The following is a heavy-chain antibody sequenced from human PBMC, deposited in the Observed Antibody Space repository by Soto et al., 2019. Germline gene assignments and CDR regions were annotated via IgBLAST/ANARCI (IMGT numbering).Heavy chain of an antibody. J-gene: IGHJ4*02. D-gene: IGHD5-18*01. CDR1: GGSISSYY. CDR2: IYYSGTT. V-gene: IGHV4-59*08. Sequence: QVQLQESGPGLVKPSETLSLTCTVSGGSISSYYWSWIRQPPGKGLEWIGSIYYSGTTNYNPSLQRRVTISVDTPKNHLSLKLSAVTAADTAVYYCARRYGYSFDYWGQGTLVTVSS. CDR3: ARRYGYSFDY.